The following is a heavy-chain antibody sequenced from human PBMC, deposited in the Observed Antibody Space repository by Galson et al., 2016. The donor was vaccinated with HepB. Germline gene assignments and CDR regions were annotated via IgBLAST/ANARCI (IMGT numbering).Heavy chain of an antibody. CDR3: VIMVRGISTGPFDC. D-gene: IGHD3-10*01. CDR2: ISALHNQI. CDR1: GFIFSSYG. V-gene: IGHV3-23*01. Sequence: SLRLSCAGTGFIFSSYGMSWVRQAPGKGLEWVSVISALHNQIYYADSVKGRFSISRVNSKSRLFLQMSSLSAEDTAIYYCVIMVRGISTGPFDCWGQGTLVVVSS. J-gene: IGHJ5*01.